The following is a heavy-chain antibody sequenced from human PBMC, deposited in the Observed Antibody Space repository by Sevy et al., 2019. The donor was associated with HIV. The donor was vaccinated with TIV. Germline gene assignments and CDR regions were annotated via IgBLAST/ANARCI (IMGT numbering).Heavy chain of an antibody. CDR1: GGSISSGDYY. J-gene: IGHJ5*02. D-gene: IGHD2-2*01. CDR2: IYYSGTT. CDR3: DRYCISTSPHNWFDP. Sequence: SETLSLTCTVSGGSISSGDYYWSWVRQPPGKGLEWIGYIYYSGTTYYNPSLKSLVTISVDTSKNHLSLNLNSVTAADTAVYYCDRYCISTSPHNWFDPWGQGTLVTVSS. V-gene: IGHV4-30-4*01.